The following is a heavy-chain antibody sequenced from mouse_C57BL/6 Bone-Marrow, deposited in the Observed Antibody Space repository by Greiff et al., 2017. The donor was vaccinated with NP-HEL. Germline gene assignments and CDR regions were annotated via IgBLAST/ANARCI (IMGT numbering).Heavy chain of an antibody. D-gene: IGHD1-1*01. J-gene: IGHJ4*01. CDR1: GYTFTSYG. Sequence: QVHVKQSGAELARPGASVKLSCKASGYTFTSYGISWVKQRTGQGLEWIGEIYPRSGNTYYNEKFKGKATLTADKSSSTAYMELRSLTSEDSAVYFCARYLYYGDAMDYWGQGTSVTVSS. V-gene: IGHV1-81*01. CDR3: ARYLYYGDAMDY. CDR2: IYPRSGNT.